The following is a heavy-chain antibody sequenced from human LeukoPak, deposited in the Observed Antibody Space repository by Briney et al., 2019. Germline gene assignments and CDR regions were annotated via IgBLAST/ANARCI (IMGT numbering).Heavy chain of an antibody. CDR2: IYTSGST. CDR1: GGSISSGSYY. Sequence: SETLSLTCTVSGGSISSGSYYWSWIRQPAGKGLEWIGRIYTSGSTNYNPSLKSRVTISVDKSKNQFSLKLSSVTAADTAVYYCARSLTTMITAVGAFDIWGQGTMVTVSS. V-gene: IGHV4-61*02. CDR3: ARSLTTMITAVGAFDI. J-gene: IGHJ3*02. D-gene: IGHD3-22*01.